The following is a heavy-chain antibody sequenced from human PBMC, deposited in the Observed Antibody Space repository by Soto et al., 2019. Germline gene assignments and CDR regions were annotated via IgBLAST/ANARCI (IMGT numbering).Heavy chain of an antibody. J-gene: IGHJ4*02. D-gene: IGHD3-22*01. CDR2: IIPIFGTA. V-gene: IGHV1-69*13. CDR1: GGTFSSYA. Sequence: GASVKVSCKASGGTFSSYAISWVRQAAGQGLEWIGGIIPIFGTANYAQKFQGRVTITADESTSTAYMELSSLRSEDTAVYYCARDTNYYDSSGYSTPFDYWGQGTLVTVSS. CDR3: ARDTNYYDSSGYSTPFDY.